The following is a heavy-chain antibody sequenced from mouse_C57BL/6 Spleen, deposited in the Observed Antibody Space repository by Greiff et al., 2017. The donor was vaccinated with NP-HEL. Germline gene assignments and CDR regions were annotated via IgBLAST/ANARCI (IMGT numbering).Heavy chain of an antibody. CDR3: ARSDGSSFAWFAY. CDR1: GYAFSSSW. Sequence: VKLMESGPELVKPGASVKISCKASGYAFSSSWMNWVKQRPGKGLEWIGRIYPGDGDTNYNGKFKGKATLTADKSSSTAYMQLSSLTSEDSAVYFCARSDGSSFAWFAYWGQGTLVTVSA. V-gene: IGHV1-82*01. D-gene: IGHD1-1*01. J-gene: IGHJ3*01. CDR2: IYPGDGDT.